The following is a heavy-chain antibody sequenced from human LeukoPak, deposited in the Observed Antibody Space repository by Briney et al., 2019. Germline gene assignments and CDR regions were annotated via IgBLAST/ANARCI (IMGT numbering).Heavy chain of an antibody. D-gene: IGHD1-7*01. Sequence: PGGSLRLSCAASGFTLSSFAMKWVRQAAGRGLEWVSAISGSGGSTFYADSVKARFTTSRDNSEHTLNLQMNSLRAEDTAVYYCVKRTVNYPFDFWGQGTLLTVSS. CDR1: GFTLSSFA. V-gene: IGHV3-23*01. J-gene: IGHJ4*02. CDR3: VKRTVNYPFDF. CDR2: ISGSGGST.